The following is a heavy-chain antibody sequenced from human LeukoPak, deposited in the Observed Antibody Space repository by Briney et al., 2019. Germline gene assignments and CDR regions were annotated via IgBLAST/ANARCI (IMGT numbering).Heavy chain of an antibody. Sequence: SVKVSCKASVGTFSSYAISWVRQAPGQGLEWMGGIIPIFGTANYAQKFQGRVTITADESTSTAYMELSSLRSEDTAVYYCAGDLGGSSSSDYWGQGTLVTVSS. V-gene: IGHV1-69*01. CDR3: AGDLGGSSSSDY. CDR1: VGTFSSYA. CDR2: IIPIFGTA. D-gene: IGHD6-6*01. J-gene: IGHJ4*02.